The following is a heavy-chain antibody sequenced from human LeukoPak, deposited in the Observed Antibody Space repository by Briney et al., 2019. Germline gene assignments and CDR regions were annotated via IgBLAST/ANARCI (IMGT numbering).Heavy chain of an antibody. J-gene: IGHJ4*02. CDR2: ISGSGGYT. Sequence: TGGSLRLSCAASGSTFSSYAMSWVRQAPGKGLEWVSAISGSGGYTYYADSVKGRFTISRDNSKNTLYLQMNSLRAEDTAVYYCANPATVTSFGYWGQGTLVTVSS. CDR3: ANPATVTSFGY. CDR1: GSTFSSYA. V-gene: IGHV3-23*01. D-gene: IGHD4-11*01.